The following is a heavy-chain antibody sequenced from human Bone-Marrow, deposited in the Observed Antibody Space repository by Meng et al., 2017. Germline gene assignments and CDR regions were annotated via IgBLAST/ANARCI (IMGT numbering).Heavy chain of an antibody. D-gene: IGHD6-13*01. CDR3: VRDEDISAAGKLFGDY. CDR2: IDPGSGGT. J-gene: IGHJ4*02. Sequence: QGQLVQAGAEGKNPGASVKVSCKPSGYTFTAYWLHWVRQAPGQGLDWMGRIDPGSGGTQYAQNFQGRVTMTRDTSISTTYMELSRLRSDDTAVYYCVRDEDISAAGKLFGDYWGQGTLVTASS. V-gene: IGHV1-2*06. CDR1: GYTFTAYW.